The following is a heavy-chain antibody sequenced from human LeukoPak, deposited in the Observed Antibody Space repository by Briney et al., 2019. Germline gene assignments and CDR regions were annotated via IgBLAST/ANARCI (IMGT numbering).Heavy chain of an antibody. CDR2: INPNSGGT. CDR1: GYTFTGYY. V-gene: IGHV1-2*02. J-gene: IGHJ5*02. CDR3: ARGNGGPHRRFKSQGAFDP. Sequence: ASVKVSCKASGYTFTGYYMHWVRQAPGQGLEWMGWINPNSGGTNYAQKFQGRVTMTRDTSISTAYMELSRLRSDDTAVYYCARGNGGPHRRFKSQGAFDPWGQGTLVTVSS. D-gene: IGHD2-8*01.